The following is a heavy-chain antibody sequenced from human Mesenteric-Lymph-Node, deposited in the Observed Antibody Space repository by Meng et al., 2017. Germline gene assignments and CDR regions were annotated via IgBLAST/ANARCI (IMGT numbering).Heavy chain of an antibody. V-gene: IGHV3-30*04. D-gene: IGHD4-17*01. CDR2: IAHDGSVE. J-gene: IGHJ6*02. CDR3: ARDSLRGLQNYYGMDV. CDR1: GFTFSDHV. Sequence: GGSLRLSCTASGFTFSDHVMHWVRQTPGKGLEWVAVIAHDGSVEYYLDSVKGRFTISRDNSKSTLYLQMNSLRAEDTAVYYCARDSLRGLQNYYGMDVWGQGTTVTVSS.